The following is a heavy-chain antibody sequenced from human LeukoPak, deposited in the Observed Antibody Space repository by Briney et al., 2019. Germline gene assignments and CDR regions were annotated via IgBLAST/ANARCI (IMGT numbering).Heavy chain of an antibody. D-gene: IGHD1-1*01. J-gene: IGHJ5*02. CDR2: MNPNSGNT. CDR3: ARGSIWNGGFDP. V-gene: IGHV1-8*01. Sequence: ASVKVSCKASGYTFTSYDINWVRQATGQGLEWMGWMNPNSGNTGYAQKFRGRVTMTRNTSISTAYMELSSLRSEDTAVYYCARGSIWNGGFDPWGQGTLVTVSS. CDR1: GYTFTSYD.